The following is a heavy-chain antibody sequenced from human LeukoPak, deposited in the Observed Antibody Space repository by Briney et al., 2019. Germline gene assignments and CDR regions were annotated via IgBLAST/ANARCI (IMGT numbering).Heavy chain of an antibody. D-gene: IGHD3-22*01. V-gene: IGHV4-61*01. Sequence: SETLSLTCAVSGGSINRGTFFWTWIRKPPGKGLEWIGYISNSGSTNYHPSLKSRDTISSDTSKTQFTLKLISLTAEDTAVYYCARSPSGYRFDSWGQGTLVTVSS. CDR2: ISNSGST. J-gene: IGHJ4*02. CDR3: ARSPSGYRFDS. CDR1: GGSINRGTFF.